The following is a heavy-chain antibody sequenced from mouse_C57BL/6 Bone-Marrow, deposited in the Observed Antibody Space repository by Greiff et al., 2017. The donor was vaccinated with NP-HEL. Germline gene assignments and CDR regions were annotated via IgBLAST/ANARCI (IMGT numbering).Heavy chain of an antibody. D-gene: IGHD2-3*01. CDR2: INPNYGTT. J-gene: IGHJ3*01. V-gene: IGHV1-39*01. Sequence: VQLQQSGPELVKPGASVKISCKASGYSFTDYNMNWVKQSNGKSLAWIGVINPNYGTTSYNQKFKGKATLTVDQSSSTAYMQLNSLTSEDSAVYSCAPSIYVGYYVGFAYWGQGTLVTVSA. CDR3: APSIYVGYYVGFAY. CDR1: GYSFTDYN.